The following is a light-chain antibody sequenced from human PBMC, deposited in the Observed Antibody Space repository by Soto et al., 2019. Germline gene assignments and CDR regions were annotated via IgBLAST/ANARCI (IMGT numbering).Light chain of an antibody. Sequence: QSALTEPASVSGSPGQSVTISCTGTSSDVGGYNYVSWYQQHPGKAPKLMIYEVSNRPSGVSNRFSGSKSGNTASLTIAGRQAEDEAEDYCSSYTSSSPVVFGGGTKVTVL. CDR3: SSYTSSSPVV. V-gene: IGLV2-14*01. CDR2: EVS. J-gene: IGLJ2*01. CDR1: SSDVGGYNY.